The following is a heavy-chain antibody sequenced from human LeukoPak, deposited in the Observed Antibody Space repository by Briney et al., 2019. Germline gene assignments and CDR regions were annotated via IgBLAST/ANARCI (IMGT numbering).Heavy chain of an antibody. D-gene: IGHD4-11*01. Sequence: PGGSLRLSCAASGSTFSRYAFHWVRQAPGKGLEWVAVILQDGTIKYYADSVKGRLTIPRDNSKNTLYLQVHSLSTEDTAVYYCVREDFGNYYFDFWGQGTLVTVSS. CDR2: ILQDGTIK. CDR3: VREDFGNYYFDF. J-gene: IGHJ4*02. V-gene: IGHV3-30*04. CDR1: GSTFSRYA.